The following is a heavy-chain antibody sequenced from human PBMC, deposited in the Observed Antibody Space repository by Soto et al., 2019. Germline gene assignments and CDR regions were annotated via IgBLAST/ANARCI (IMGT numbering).Heavy chain of an antibody. CDR2: INSDGSST. Sequence: EVQLVESGGGLVQPGGSLRLSCAASGFTFSSYWMHWVRQAPGKGLVWVSRINSDGSSTSYADSVKGRFTISRDNAKNTLYLQMNSLRAEDTAVYYCARVDLAYCGGDCYSPFDPWGQGTLVTVSS. CDR1: GFTFSSYW. J-gene: IGHJ5*02. D-gene: IGHD2-21*02. CDR3: ARVDLAYCGGDCYSPFDP. V-gene: IGHV3-74*01.